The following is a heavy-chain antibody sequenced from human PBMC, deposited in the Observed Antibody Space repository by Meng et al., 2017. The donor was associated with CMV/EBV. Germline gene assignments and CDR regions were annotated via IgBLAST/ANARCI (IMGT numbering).Heavy chain of an antibody. Sequence: QVQLHESGPGLVEPSETLFLPCTVSGGFISSYYWSWIRQPPGKGLEWIGYIYYSGSTNYNPSLKSRVTISVDTSKNQFSLKLSSVTAADTAVYYCARARGKTPFTDYWGQGTLVTVSS. CDR2: IYYSGST. CDR1: GGFISSYY. D-gene: IGHD4-23*01. J-gene: IGHJ4*02. CDR3: ARARGKTPFTDY. V-gene: IGHV4-59*01.